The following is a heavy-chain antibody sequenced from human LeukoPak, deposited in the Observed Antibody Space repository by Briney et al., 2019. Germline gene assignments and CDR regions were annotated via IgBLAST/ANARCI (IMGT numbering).Heavy chain of an antibody. J-gene: IGHJ6*03. CDR3: AKGRNDYDYYYMDV. V-gene: IGHV3-74*01. Sequence: GGSLRLSCAASGLTITNYWMHWVRQAPGKGLVWVSRINSDGTSASYVDSVEGRFTISRDNAKNTLYLQMNSLRAEDTAVYYCAKGRNDYDYYYMDVWGKGTTVTIS. CDR1: GLTITNYW. CDR2: INSDGTSA.